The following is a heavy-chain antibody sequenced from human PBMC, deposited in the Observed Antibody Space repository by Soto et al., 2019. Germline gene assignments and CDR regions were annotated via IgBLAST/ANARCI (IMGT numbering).Heavy chain of an antibody. V-gene: IGHV3-15*07. CDR1: GFTFSNAW. Sequence: GGSLRLSCAASGFTFSNAWMNWVRQAPGKGLEWVGRIKSKTDGGTTDYAAPVKGRFTISRDDSKNTLYLQMNSLKTEDTAVYYCTTDFYWGYDSSGYYPSLFGDYWGQGTLVTVSS. D-gene: IGHD3-22*01. CDR2: IKSKTDGGTT. J-gene: IGHJ4*02. CDR3: TTDFYWGYDSSGYYPSLFGDY.